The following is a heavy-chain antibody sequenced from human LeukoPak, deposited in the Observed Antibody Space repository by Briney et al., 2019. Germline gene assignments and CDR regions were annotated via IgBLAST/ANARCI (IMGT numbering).Heavy chain of an antibody. J-gene: IGHJ2*01. CDR1: GFTFSSYA. CDR3: ARDRSTAAAGRSWYFDL. Sequence: PGGSPRLSCAASGFTFSSYAMHWVRQAPGKGLEWVAVISYDGSNKYYADSVKGRFTISRDNSKNTLYLQMNSLRAEDTAVYYCARDRSTAAAGRSWYFDLWGRGTLVTVSS. V-gene: IGHV3-30*04. CDR2: ISYDGSNK. D-gene: IGHD6-13*01.